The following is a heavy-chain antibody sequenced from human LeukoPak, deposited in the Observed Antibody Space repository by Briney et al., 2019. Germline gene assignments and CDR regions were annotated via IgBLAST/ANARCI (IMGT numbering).Heavy chain of an antibody. V-gene: IGHV4-34*01. Sequence: SETLSLTCAVYGGSFSGYYWSWIRQPPGKGLEWIGEINHSGSTNYNPPLKSRVTISVDTSKNQFSLKLSSVTAADTAVYYCAREDNTVTLGHWGQGTLVTVSS. D-gene: IGHD4-17*01. CDR3: AREDNTVTLGH. CDR2: INHSGST. J-gene: IGHJ4*02. CDR1: GGSFSGYY.